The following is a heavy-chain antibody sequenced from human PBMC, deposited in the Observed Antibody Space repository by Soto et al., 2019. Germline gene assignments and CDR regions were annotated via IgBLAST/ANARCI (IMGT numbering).Heavy chain of an antibody. D-gene: IGHD2-2*01. J-gene: IGHJ6*02. CDR2: IYYSGST. CDR3: ARGYCSSTSCYDASGMDV. Sequence: QVQLQESGPGLVKPSQTLSLTCTVSGGSISSGGYYWSWIRQHPGKGLEWIGYIYYSGSTYYNPSLKSRVTISVDTSKNQFSLKLSSVTAADTAVYYCARGYCSSTSCYDASGMDVWGQGTTVTVSS. V-gene: IGHV4-31*03. CDR1: GGSISSGGYY.